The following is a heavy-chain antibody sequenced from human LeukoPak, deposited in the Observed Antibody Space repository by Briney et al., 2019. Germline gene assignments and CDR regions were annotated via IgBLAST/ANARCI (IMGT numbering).Heavy chain of an antibody. Sequence: PGGSLRLSCAASGFTVSSNYMSWVRQAPGKGLEWVSVIYSGGSTYYADSVKGRFTISRDNSKNTLYLQMNSLRAEDTAVYYCASFPDSSGSTLTHFDYWGQGTLVTVSS. CDR2: IYSGGST. CDR3: ASFPDSSGSTLTHFDY. CDR1: GFTVSSNY. J-gene: IGHJ4*02. V-gene: IGHV3-66*01. D-gene: IGHD3-22*01.